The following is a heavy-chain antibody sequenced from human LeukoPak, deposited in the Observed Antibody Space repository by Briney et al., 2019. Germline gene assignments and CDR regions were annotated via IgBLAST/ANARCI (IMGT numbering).Heavy chain of an antibody. V-gene: IGHV3-21*01. J-gene: IGHJ3*02. CDR2: ISSSSNYV. CDR1: GFTFSTYN. D-gene: IGHD1-26*01. Sequence: GGSLRLSCAASGFTFSTYNMNWVRQAPGKGLEWVSSISSSSNYVYYADSVKGRFTISRDKAKNSLYLQMNSLRDEDTDVYYCARDVGASAPDAFDIWGQGTMVTVSS. CDR3: ARDVGASAPDAFDI.